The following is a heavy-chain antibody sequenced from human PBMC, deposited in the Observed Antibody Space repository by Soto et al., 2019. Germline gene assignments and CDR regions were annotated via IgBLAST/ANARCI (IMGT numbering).Heavy chain of an antibody. V-gene: IGHV3-21*01. CDR1: GFTFSSYS. CDR2: ISSSSSYI. CDR3: AREDYSNFGY. Sequence: GGSLRLSCAASGFTFSSYSMNWVRQAPGKGLEWVSSISSSSSYIYSADSVKGRFTISGGNAKNSLYLQMNSLRAEDTAVYYCAREDYSNFGYWGQGTLVTVS. D-gene: IGHD4-4*01. J-gene: IGHJ4*02.